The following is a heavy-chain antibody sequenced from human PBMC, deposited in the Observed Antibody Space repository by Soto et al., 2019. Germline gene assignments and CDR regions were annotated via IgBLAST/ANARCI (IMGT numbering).Heavy chain of an antibody. Sequence: PAQTLSLTCAISGDSVSSNSAAWNWIRQSPSRGLEWLGRTYYRSKWYNDYAVSVKSRITINPDTSKNQFSLQLNSVTPEDTAVYYCARELSENLYYYYGMDVWGQGTTVTVSS. D-gene: IGHD3-10*01. CDR2: TYYRSKWYN. J-gene: IGHJ6*02. CDR1: GDSVSSNSAA. V-gene: IGHV6-1*01. CDR3: ARELSENLYYYYGMDV.